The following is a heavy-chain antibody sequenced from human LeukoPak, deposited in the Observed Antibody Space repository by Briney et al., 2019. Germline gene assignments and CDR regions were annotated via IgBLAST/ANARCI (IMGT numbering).Heavy chain of an antibody. D-gene: IGHD6-19*01. Sequence: GGSLRLSCAASGFTFNSNAMCWVRQAPGKGLEWVSAISGSGTSTYYADSVKGRFTISRDNSKNTLYLQMNSLRVEDTAVYYCARPSVAGFNWFDPWGQGTLVTVSS. CDR1: GFTFNSNA. CDR2: ISGSGTST. V-gene: IGHV3-23*01. J-gene: IGHJ5*02. CDR3: ARPSVAGFNWFDP.